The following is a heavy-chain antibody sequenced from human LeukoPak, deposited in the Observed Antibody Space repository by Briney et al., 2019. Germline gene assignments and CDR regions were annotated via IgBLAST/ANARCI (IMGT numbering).Heavy chain of an antibody. J-gene: IGHJ5*02. V-gene: IGHV7-4-1*02. CDR1: GYTFTSYA. D-gene: IGHD3-22*01. CDR3: ARAVHQTYYYDSSRIDP. CDR2: INTNTGNP. Sequence: ASVKVSCKASGYTFTSYAMNWVRQAPGQGLEWMGWINTNTGNPTYAQGFTGRFVFSLDTSVSTAYLQISSLKAEDTAVYYCARAVHQTYYYDSSRIDPWGQGTLVTVSS.